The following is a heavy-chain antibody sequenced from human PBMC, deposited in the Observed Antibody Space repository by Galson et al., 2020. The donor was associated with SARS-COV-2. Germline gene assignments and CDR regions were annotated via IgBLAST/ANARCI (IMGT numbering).Heavy chain of an antibody. J-gene: IGHJ6*02. D-gene: IGHD6-6*01. V-gene: IGHV3-23*01. Sequence: GGSLRLSCAASGFTFSSYAMSWVRQAPGKGLEWVSAISGGGRSTYYADSVKGRFTISRDRSKNTLYLQMNSLRAEDTAVYYCAKAKNEYSSSFPGVYYYYYGMDVWGQGTTVTVSS. CDR2: ISGGGRST. CDR1: GFTFSSYA. CDR3: AKAKNEYSSSFPGVYYYYYGMDV.